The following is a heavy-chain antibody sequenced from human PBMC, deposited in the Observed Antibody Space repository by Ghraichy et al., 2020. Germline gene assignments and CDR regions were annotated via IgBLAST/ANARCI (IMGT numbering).Heavy chain of an antibody. Sequence: SETLSLTCAVYGGSFSGYYWSWIRQPPGKWLEWIGEINHSGSTNYNPSLKSRVTISVDTSKNQFSLKLSSVTAADTAVYYCARLVTDGYYFDYWGQGTLVTVSS. CDR1: GGSFSGYY. CDR2: INHSGST. CDR3: ARLVTDGYYFDY. V-gene: IGHV4-34*01. D-gene: IGHD5-18*01. J-gene: IGHJ4*02.